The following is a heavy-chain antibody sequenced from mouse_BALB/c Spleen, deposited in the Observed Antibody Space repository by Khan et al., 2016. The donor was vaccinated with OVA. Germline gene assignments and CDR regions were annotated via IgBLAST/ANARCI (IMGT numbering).Heavy chain of an antibody. CDR1: GYTFSSYC. D-gene: IGHD1-1*01. CDR3: ARSDYYGSSTWFAY. V-gene: IGHV1-69*02. J-gene: IGHJ3*01. Sequence: QVQLQQPGAELVKPGASVKLSCKASGYTFSSYCMHWVKQRPGQGLEWIGHIDPSDSHTNYNQKFKGKATLNVDKSSSTAYMHLSSLTSEDSAVYYCARSDYYGSSTWFAYWGQGTLVTVSA. CDR2: IDPSDSHT.